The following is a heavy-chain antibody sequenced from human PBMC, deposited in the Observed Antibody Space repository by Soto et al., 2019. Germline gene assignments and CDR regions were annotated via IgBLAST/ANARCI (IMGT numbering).Heavy chain of an antibody. V-gene: IGHV4-30-4*01. CDR1: GDCIHVGGYY. CDR2: IYYTGKT. J-gene: IGHJ5*02. D-gene: IGHD2-2*01. Sequence: SETLSLTCSVSGDCIHVGGYYWTWIRQRPGKGLEWMGYIYYTGKTYYNPSLESRLTMSVDRSKNQFSLRLTSVTAADTAVYFCGRDLTSNANCIDPWGQGTLVTVSS. CDR3: GRDLTSNANCIDP.